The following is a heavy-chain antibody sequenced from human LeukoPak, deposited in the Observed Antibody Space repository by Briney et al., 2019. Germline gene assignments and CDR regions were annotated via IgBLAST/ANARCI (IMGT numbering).Heavy chain of an antibody. CDR2: IAYNGIP. J-gene: IGHJ3*02. CDR3: ARPKSAVAGSDDAFDI. D-gene: IGHD6-19*01. CDR1: GGSINSDY. Sequence: SETLSLTCTVSGGSINSDYWTWIRQSPGKGLEWIGYIAYNGIPNYNPSLKSRLTISRDTSKNQFSLKLTSVTAADTAVYYCARPKSAVAGSDDAFDIWGQGTMVTVSS. V-gene: IGHV4-59*12.